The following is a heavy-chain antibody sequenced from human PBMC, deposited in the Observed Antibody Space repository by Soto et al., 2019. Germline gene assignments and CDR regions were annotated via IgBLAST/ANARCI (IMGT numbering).Heavy chain of an antibody. CDR1: GFTFDDYA. Sequence: GGSLRLSCAASGFTFDDYAMHWVRLIPGKGLEWVSGISWNSHSVGYADSVKGRFTISRDNAKNSLYLQMSSLRLEDTGLYYCATFGARVVTGFRSFDYWDHGTLVTVSS. D-gene: IGHD2-21*02. CDR3: ATFGARVVTGFRSFDY. CDR2: ISWNSHSV. J-gene: IGHJ4*01. V-gene: IGHV3-9*01.